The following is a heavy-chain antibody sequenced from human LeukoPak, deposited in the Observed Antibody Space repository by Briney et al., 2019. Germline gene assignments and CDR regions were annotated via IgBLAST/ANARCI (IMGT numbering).Heavy chain of an antibody. CDR3: ARATYPNTPYNWFGP. J-gene: IGHJ5*02. D-gene: IGHD4/OR15-4a*01. V-gene: IGHV4-30-2*01. Sequence: SETLSLTCAVSGGSISSGGYSWSWIRQPPGKGLEWIGYIYHSGSTYYNPSLKSRVTISVDRSKNQFSLKLSSVTAADTAVYYCARATYPNTPYNWFGPWGQGTLVTVSS. CDR1: GGSISSGGYS. CDR2: IYHSGST.